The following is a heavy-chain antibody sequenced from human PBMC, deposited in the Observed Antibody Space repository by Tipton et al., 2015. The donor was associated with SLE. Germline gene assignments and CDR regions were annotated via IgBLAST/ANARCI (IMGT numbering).Heavy chain of an antibody. D-gene: IGHD3-22*01. CDR1: GGSISSSSYY. V-gene: IGHV4-39*01. Sequence: TLSLTCTVSGGSISSSSYYWGWIRQPPGKGLEWIGSIYFSGSTYYNPSLKSRVTISVNTSKNQFSLKLSCVTAAETAVYYCARRTTRSSGYFGAFDIWGQGTMVPVSS. CDR2: IYFSGST. CDR3: ARRTTRSSGYFGAFDI. J-gene: IGHJ3*02.